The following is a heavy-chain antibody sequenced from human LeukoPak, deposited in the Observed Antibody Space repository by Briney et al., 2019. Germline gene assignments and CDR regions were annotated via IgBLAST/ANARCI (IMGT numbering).Heavy chain of an antibody. J-gene: IGHJ5*02. V-gene: IGHV4-30-4*01. CDR2: IYYSGST. CDR3: ARVSDYVLVSGRFDP. CDR1: GGSISSGDYY. D-gene: IGHD5-12*01. Sequence: SETLSLTCTVSGGSISSGDYYWSWIRQPPGKGLEWIGYIYYSGSTYYNPSLKSRVTISVDTSKNQFSLKLSSVTAADTAVYYCARVSDYVLVSGRFDPWGQGTLVTVSS.